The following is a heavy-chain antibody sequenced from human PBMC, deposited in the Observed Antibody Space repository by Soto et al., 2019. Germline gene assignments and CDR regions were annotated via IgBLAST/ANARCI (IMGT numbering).Heavy chain of an antibody. CDR1: GGSISSHD. V-gene: IGHV4-59*11. CDR2: IYYTGLS. J-gene: IGHJ4*02. Sequence: PSETLSLTCTVSGGSISSHDWSWIRQPPGKGLEWIGYIYYTGLSNSNPSLNSRVTMSVGTSKNQFSLKLSSVTAADTAVYYCASHSSHWPFFDFWGQGTLVTVSS. D-gene: IGHD6-13*01. CDR3: ASHSSHWPFFDF.